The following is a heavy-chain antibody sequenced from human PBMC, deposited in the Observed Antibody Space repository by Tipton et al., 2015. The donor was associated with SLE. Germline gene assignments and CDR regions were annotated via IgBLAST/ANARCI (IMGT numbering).Heavy chain of an antibody. D-gene: IGHD3-9*01. Sequence: QLVQSGGGLVQPGGSLRLSCAASGFTFSSYWMNWVRQAPGRGLEWVANIKSDGSDQYYLDSVEGRFTISRDNAKNSLYLQMNSLTAEDTAVYYCARGDWYFDLWGQGTLVTVSS. V-gene: IGHV3-7*01. CDR3: ARGDWYFDL. CDR2: IKSDGSDQ. CDR1: GFTFSSYW. J-gene: IGHJ4*02.